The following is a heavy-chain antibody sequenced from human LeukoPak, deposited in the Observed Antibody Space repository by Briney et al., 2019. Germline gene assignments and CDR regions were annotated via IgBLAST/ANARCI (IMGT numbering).Heavy chain of an antibody. J-gene: IGHJ3*02. D-gene: IGHD4-17*01. CDR3: ARLIPQDYGLRQTGAFDI. CDR1: GGSISSSSYY. CDR2: IYYSGST. V-gene: IGHV4-61*05. Sequence: SETLSLTCTVSGGSISSSSYYWGWIRQPPGKGLEWIGFIYYSGSTNYNPSLKSRVTISVDTSKNQFSLKLSSVTAADTAVYYCARLIPQDYGLRQTGAFDIWGQGTMVTVSS.